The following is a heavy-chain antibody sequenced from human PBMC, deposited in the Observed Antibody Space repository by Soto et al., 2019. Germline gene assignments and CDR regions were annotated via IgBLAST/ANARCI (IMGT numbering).Heavy chain of an antibody. CDR1: GFTFSGHA. J-gene: IGHJ6*02. CDR3: ARDGQSLAPYALDV. V-gene: IGHV3-33*01. CDR2: IWDDGSNK. Sequence: QVQGVESGGGVVQPGRSLRLSCTPSGFTFSGHAMHWVRQPPGKGLEWVAQIWDDGSNKYYAASVKGRFTISRDNSKNTLYVQIDSLRVEDTAVYYCARDGQSLAPYALDVWGQGTSVTVSS. D-gene: IGHD6-19*01.